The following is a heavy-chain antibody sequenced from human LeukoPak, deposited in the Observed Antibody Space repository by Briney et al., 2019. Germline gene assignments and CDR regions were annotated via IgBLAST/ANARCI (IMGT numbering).Heavy chain of an antibody. CDR1: GGSISSDWY. CDR2: IYRSGDT. J-gene: IGHJ6*03. D-gene: IGHD3-22*01. V-gene: IGHV4-38-2*02. Sequence: SETLSLTCTVSGGSISSDWYWGWVRQPPGNGLEGMGAIYRSGDTYCTPSLKSRVTISPDTSKNQFSLRLNSVTAADTAVYYCARANRDYYDNSGYESYYYFMDVWGKGTTVTVSS. CDR3: ARANRDYYDNSGYESYYYFMDV.